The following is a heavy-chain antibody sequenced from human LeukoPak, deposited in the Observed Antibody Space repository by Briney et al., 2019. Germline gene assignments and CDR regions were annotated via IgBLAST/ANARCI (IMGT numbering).Heavy chain of an antibody. CDR3: ARVYYDILTGYRFDY. CDR2: IYHSGST. D-gene: IGHD3-9*01. CDR1: GYSISSGYY. J-gene: IGHJ4*02. Sequence: NPSETLSLTCTVSGYSISSGYYWGWIRQPPGKGLEWIGSIYHSGSTYYNPSLKSRVTISVDTSKNQFSLKLSSVTAADTAVYYCARVYYDILTGYRFDYWGQGTLVTVSS. V-gene: IGHV4-38-2*02.